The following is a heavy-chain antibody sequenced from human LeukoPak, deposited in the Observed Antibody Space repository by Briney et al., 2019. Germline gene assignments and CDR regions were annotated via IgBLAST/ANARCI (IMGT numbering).Heavy chain of an antibody. D-gene: IGHD5-18*01. CDR1: GFTFSDHY. J-gene: IGHJ4*02. V-gene: IGHV3-72*01. CDR2: TRNKANSYST. CDR3: TRVLGYSYGPIDY. Sequence: GGSLRLSCAASGFTFSDHYMDWVRQAPGQGLEWVGRTRNKANSYSTQYAASVKGRFTISRDDSKNSLFLQMNSLETEDTAVYCCTRVLGYSYGPIDYWGQGTLVTVSS.